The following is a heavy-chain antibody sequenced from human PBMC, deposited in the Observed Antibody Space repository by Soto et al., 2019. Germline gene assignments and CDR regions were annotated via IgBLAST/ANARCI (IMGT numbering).Heavy chain of an antibody. CDR1: GGSISSYY. CDR3: ARHRGSYSGYEF. CDR2: IYYSGST. V-gene: IGHV4-59*08. Sequence: PSETLSLTCTVSGGSISSYYWSWIRQPPGEGLEWIGYIYYSGSTNYNPPLKSRVTISVDTSKNQFSLKLSSVTAADTAVYDCARHRGSYSGYEFWGQGTLVTSP. J-gene: IGHJ4*02. D-gene: IGHD5-12*01.